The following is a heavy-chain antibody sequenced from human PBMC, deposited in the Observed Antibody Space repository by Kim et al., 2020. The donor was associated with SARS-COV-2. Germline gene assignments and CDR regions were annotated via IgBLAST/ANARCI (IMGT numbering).Heavy chain of an antibody. CDR3: ARETQYGSGTFDY. V-gene: IGHV4-34*01. J-gene: IGHJ4*02. Sequence: PSRKSRVTISVDTSKNQFSLKLSSVTAADTAVYYCARETQYGSGTFDYWGQGTLVTVSS. D-gene: IGHD3-10*01.